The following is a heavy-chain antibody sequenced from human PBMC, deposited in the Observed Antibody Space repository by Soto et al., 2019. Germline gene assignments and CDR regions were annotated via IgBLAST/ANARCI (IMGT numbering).Heavy chain of an antibody. CDR1: GYTFTGHY. CDR2: IGPESGAT. J-gene: IGHJ4*02. D-gene: IGHD1-26*01. CDR3: GRGRSGQIVVFY. Sequence: ASVKVSCKASGYTFTGHYIHWVRQAPEQGPEWMGEIGPESGATRYAQKFQGGVTMTRDTSITTVYMELNNLSPDDTAVYYCGRGRSGQIVVFYWGQGTPVTVSS. V-gene: IGHV1-2*02.